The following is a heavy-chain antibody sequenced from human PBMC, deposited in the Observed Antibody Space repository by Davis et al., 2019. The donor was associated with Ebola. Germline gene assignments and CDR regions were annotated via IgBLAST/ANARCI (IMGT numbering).Heavy chain of an antibody. CDR1: GFTFSSYS. J-gene: IGHJ6*02. D-gene: IGHD2-2*02. V-gene: IGHV3-21*05. Sequence: GGSLRLSCAASGFTFSSYSMNWVRQAPGKGLEWVSYISSSSSYIYYADSVKGRFTISRDNAKNSLYLQMNSLRAEDTAVYYCARDSDQLLYDYYYYGMDVWGQGTTVTVSS. CDR3: ARDSDQLLYDYYYYGMDV. CDR2: ISSSSSYI.